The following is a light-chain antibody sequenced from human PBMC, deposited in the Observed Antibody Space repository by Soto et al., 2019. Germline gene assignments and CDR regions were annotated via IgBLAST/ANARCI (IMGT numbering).Light chain of an antibody. J-gene: IGKJ1*01. CDR1: QSVSSD. V-gene: IGKV3-15*01. Sequence: VVTQSPATLSVFPGETATLSCRASQSVSSDLAWYQQRPGQAPRLLIYGASTRATGIPASVRATGSGTEFGGTISSLQSEDFATYYCQQYNTWHPKMAFGRGTKVDIK. CDR2: GAS. CDR3: QQYNTWHPKMA.